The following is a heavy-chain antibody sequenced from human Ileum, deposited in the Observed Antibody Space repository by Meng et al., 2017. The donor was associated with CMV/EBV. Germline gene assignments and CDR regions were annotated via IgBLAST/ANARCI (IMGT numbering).Heavy chain of an antibody. D-gene: IGHD6-13*01. V-gene: IGHV3-30*02. CDR3: AGPGQSSSWAYYFDC. CDR2: IHYDGSSK. Sequence: GESLKISCAASGFTFSRYGMHWVRQSPGKGLEWVAFIHYDGSSKSYEDSVKGRFTISRDNSKNTLFLQMNSLRTEDTAVYYSAGPGQSSSWAYYFDCWGQGTRVTCFS. CDR1: GFTFSRYG. J-gene: IGHJ4*02.